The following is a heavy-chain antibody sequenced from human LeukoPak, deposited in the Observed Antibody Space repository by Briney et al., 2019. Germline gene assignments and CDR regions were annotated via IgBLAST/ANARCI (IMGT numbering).Heavy chain of an antibody. D-gene: IGHD3-9*01. CDR2: ITGSGGAT. V-gene: IGHV3-23*01. Sequence: PGGSLRLSCAASGFTFRSYGMSWVRQAPGKALEWVSSITGSGGATYYADSVKGRFTISRDNSDNTLYLQMNSLGVEDAAVYYCAKDSIGPRKQYFDWYPFDFWGQGTLVTVSS. CDR3: AKDSIGPRKQYFDWYPFDF. J-gene: IGHJ4*02. CDR1: GFTFRSYG.